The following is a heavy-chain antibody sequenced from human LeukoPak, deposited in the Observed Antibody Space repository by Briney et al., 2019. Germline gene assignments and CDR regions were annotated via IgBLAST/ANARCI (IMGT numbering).Heavy chain of an antibody. D-gene: IGHD3-10*01. J-gene: IGHJ4*02. CDR1: GFTFRTYW. CDR2: INSDGSTT. Sequence: GGSLRLSCAASGFTFRTYWMHWVRQTPGQGLVWVSRINSDGSTTDYADSVKGRFTVSRDNAQNTLYLQMSSLRAEDTAVYYCARAGNYYFEYWGQGALVTVSS. V-gene: IGHV3-74*01. CDR3: ARAGNYYFEY.